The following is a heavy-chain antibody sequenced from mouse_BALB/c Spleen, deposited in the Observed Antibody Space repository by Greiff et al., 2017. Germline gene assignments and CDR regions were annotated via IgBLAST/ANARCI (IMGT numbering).Heavy chain of an antibody. CDR3: ARDSNYYAMDY. CDR2: ISDGGSYT. V-gene: IGHV5-4*02. D-gene: IGHD4-1*01. CDR1: GFTFSDYY. Sequence: EVKLMESGGGLVKPGGSLKLSCAASGFTFSDYYMYWVRQTPEKRLEWVATISDGGSYTYYPDSVKGRFTISRDNAKNNLYLQMSSLKSEDTAMYYCARDSNYYAMDYWGQGTSVTVSS. J-gene: IGHJ4*01.